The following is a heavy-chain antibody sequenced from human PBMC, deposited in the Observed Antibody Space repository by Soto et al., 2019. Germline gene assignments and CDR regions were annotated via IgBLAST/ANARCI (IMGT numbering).Heavy chain of an antibody. V-gene: IGHV3-30-3*01. CDR2: ISYDGNNK. Sequence: PGGSLRLSCAASGFTFSNYAMHWVRQALGTGLEWVAVISYDGNNKYSADSVKVRFTISRDNSKNTLYLQMNSLRAEDTAVYYCARSIAAAGRPYYYYYIMDVWGQGTTVTVSS. D-gene: IGHD6-13*01. CDR3: ARSIAAAGRPYYYYYIMDV. J-gene: IGHJ6*02. CDR1: GFTFSNYA.